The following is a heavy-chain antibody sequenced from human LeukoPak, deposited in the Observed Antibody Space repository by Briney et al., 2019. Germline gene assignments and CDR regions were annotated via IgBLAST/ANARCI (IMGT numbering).Heavy chain of an antibody. D-gene: IGHD6-19*01. Sequence: SETLSLTCTVSGGSISNYYWSWIRQPPGKGLEWIGYIYYSGSTNYNPSLKSRVTISVDTSKNQFSLKLSSVTAADTAVYYCARDGRIAVTGAPNWFDPWGQGVWVTVSS. J-gene: IGHJ5*02. CDR3: ARDGRIAVTGAPNWFDP. CDR1: GGSISNYY. CDR2: IYYSGST. V-gene: IGHV4-59*01.